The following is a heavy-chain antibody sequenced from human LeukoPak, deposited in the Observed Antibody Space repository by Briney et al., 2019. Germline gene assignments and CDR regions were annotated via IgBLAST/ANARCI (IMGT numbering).Heavy chain of an antibody. CDR1: GVSISSSNSY. CDR3: ASSLEWEAMFDY. Sequence: PSETLSLTCTVSGVSISSSNSYWGWIRQPPGKGLEWIGSIYYSRNTYYNASLKSQVSISIDTSKNQFSLKLSSVTAADTAVYYCASSLEWEAMFDYWGQGTLVTVSS. D-gene: IGHD1-26*01. CDR2: IYYSRNT. J-gene: IGHJ4*02. V-gene: IGHV4-39*07.